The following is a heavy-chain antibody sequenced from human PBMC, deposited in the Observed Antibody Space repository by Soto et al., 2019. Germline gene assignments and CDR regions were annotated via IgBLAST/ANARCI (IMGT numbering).Heavy chain of an antibody. CDR1: GFTVSSNY. V-gene: IGHV3-23*01. CDR2: ISGDTATT. D-gene: IGHD6-19*01. Sequence: LRLSCAASGFTVSSNYMSWVRQAPGKGLEWVSAISGDTATTHYADSVKGRFTISRDNSRDTLYLQMNSLRVEDTAIYYCAKPLQQWLLQGSGVDVWGQGTTVTVSS. CDR3: AKPLQQWLLQGSGVDV. J-gene: IGHJ6*02.